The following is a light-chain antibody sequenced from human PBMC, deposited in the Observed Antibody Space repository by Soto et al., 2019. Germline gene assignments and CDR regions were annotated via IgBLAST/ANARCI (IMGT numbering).Light chain of an antibody. CDR3: CSYAGRYIYV. CDR2: DVS. V-gene: IGLV2-11*01. J-gene: IGLJ1*01. Sequence: QSVLTQPRSVSGSPGQSVSISCTGTSSDVGGYNYVSWYQQHPGKAPKVIIYDVSKRPSGVPDRCSGSKSGNTASLTISGIQSEDEADYYCCSYAGRYIYVFGTGTKLTVL. CDR1: SSDVGGYNY.